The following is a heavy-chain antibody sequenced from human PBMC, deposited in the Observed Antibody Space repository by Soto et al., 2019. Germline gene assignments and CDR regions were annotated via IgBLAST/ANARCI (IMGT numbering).Heavy chain of an antibody. CDR2: ISYDGSNI. D-gene: IGHD1-26*01. J-gene: IGHJ3*02. Sequence: GGSLRLSCAASGFTFSSYAMHWVRQAPGKGLEWVAVISYDGSNIYYADSVKGRFTISRDNSKNTLYLQMNSRRDEDTAAHFCARDSRATGAGAFEIWGLGTMVTVSS. CDR3: ARDSRATGAGAFEI. CDR1: GFTFSSYA. V-gene: IGHV3-30-3*01.